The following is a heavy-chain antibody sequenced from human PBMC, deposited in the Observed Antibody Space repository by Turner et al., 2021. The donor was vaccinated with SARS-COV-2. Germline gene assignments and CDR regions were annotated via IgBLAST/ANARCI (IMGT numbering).Heavy chain of an antibody. CDR3: ARGRDYYGSGTYYNYDY. V-gene: IGHV3-21*02. Sequence: VQLVESGGGLVKPGGSLRLSCAASGFPFSSYSMNWVRQAPEKGLEWVASINSGSSYIYDADSLKGRVTISRDNTKRSLFLQMNSLRVEDTAVYYCARGRDYYGSGTYYNYDYWGQGTLVTVSS. D-gene: IGHD3-10*01. CDR1: GFPFSSYS. J-gene: IGHJ4*02. CDR2: INSGSSYI.